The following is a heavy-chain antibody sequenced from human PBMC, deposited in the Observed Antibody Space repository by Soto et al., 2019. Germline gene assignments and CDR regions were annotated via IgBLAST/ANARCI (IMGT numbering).Heavy chain of an antibody. CDR3: ARWGGYCSGGSCYSDAGP. J-gene: IGHJ5*02. V-gene: IGHV3-30-3*01. CDR2: ISYDGSNK. D-gene: IGHD2-15*01. CDR1: GFTFSSYA. Sequence: QVQLVESGGGVVQPGRSLRLSCAASGFTFSSYAMHWVRQAPGKGLEWVAVISYDGSNKYYADSVKGRFTISRDNSKNTLYLQMNSLRAEDTAVYYCARWGGYCSGGSCYSDAGPWGQGTLVTVCS.